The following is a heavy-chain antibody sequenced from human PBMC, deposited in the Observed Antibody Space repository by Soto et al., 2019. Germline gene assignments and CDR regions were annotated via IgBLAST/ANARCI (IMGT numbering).Heavy chain of an antibody. D-gene: IGHD6-19*01. CDR1: GFTFSNYA. CDR2: ITSADST. CDR3: AKTDKFHSQSSGWANRFDS. V-gene: IGHV3-23*01. J-gene: IGHJ4*02. Sequence: EVQLLESGGDLAQPGGSLRLICAASGFTFSNYAMTWVRQSPGKGLEWVSTITSADSTFYGDTVKGRFTISRDNSKSTLYLQMNSLGAEDTAVYYCAKTDKFHSQSSGWANRFDSWGQGTLVTVSS.